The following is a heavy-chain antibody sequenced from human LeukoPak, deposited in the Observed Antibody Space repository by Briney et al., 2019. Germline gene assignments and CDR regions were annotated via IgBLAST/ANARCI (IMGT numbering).Heavy chain of an antibody. CDR1: GYTFTSYD. V-gene: IGHV1-8*01. Sequence: ASVKVSCKASGYTFTSYDINWVRQATGQGLEWMGWMNPNSGNTGYAQKFQGRVTMTRNTSISTAYMELSSLRSEDTAVYYCASTYCGGDCYSLNWFDPWGQGTLVTVSS. CDR3: ASTYCGGDCYSLNWFDP. CDR2: MNPNSGNT. D-gene: IGHD2-21*02. J-gene: IGHJ5*02.